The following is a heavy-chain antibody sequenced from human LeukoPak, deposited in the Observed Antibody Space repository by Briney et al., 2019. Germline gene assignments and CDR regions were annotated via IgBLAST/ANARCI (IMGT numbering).Heavy chain of an antibody. J-gene: IGHJ4*02. CDR1: GYSISSGFY. Sequence: PSETLSLTCEVSGYSISSGFYWGWIRQTPGKGLEWIGSIYHIGSVFYNPSLKSRVNISVDTSKTQFSLNLISVTAADTALYFCTRDPFSSGWSDSWGPGILVTVAS. D-gene: IGHD6-19*01. V-gene: IGHV4-38-2*02. CDR2: IYHIGSV. CDR3: TRDPFSSGWSDS.